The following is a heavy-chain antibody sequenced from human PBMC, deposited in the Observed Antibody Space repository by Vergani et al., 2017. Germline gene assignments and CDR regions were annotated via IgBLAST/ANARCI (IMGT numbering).Heavy chain of an antibody. CDR1: GFTFSSYG. CDR2: ISYDGSNK. D-gene: IGHD3-3*01. CDR3: AKDLASISEGVVISSGFDY. J-gene: IGHJ4*02. V-gene: IGHV3-30*18. Sequence: QVQLVESGGGVVQPGRSLRLSCAASGFTFSSYGMHWVRQAPGKGLEWVAVISYDGSNKYYADSVKGRFTISRDNSKNTLYLQMNILRAEDTAVYYCAKDLASISEGVVISSGFDYWGQGTLVTVSS.